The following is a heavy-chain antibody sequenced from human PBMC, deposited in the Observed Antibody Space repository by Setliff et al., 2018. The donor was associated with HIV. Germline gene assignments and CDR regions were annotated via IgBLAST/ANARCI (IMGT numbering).Heavy chain of an antibody. D-gene: IGHD2-21*01. CDR3: ATDNGPSYSMDI. Sequence: TGESLRLSCVASGFTFNNAWMNWVRQAPGKGLEWLGRIKKSSDGGKTDDASPVKGRFTISRDDSKNTLYLQMNSLKIEDTAVYFCATDNGPSYSMDIWGQGTTVTVSS. V-gene: IGHV3-15*01. J-gene: IGHJ6*02. CDR2: IKKSSDGGKT. CDR1: GFTFNNAW.